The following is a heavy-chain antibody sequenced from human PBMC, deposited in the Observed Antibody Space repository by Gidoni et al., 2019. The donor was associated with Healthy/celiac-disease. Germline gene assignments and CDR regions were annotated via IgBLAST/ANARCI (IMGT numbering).Heavy chain of an antibody. CDR3: ARNLPLDH. CDR2: IRQDGSET. J-gene: IGHJ4*02. Sequence: VQLVESGGGLVQPGGSLRLSCAASGSTFSSYWMSWLRQAPGKGRAGVANIRQDGSETYYVDSGTSRCTVSRDNAKNCLYLQIISLRSEDTAVYCCARNLPLDHWGQGTLVTVSS. V-gene: IGHV3-7*01. CDR1: GSTFSSYW.